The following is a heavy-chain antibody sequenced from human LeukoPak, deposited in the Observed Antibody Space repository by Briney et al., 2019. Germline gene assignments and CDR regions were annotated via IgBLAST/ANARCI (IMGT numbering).Heavy chain of an antibody. J-gene: IGHJ4*02. D-gene: IGHD1-26*01. CDR3: ARMYSGTYGGIDY. CDR1: GGSISSYY. CDR2: IYYSGST. Sequence: SETLSLTCTVSGGSISSYYWSWIRQPPGKGLEWIGYIYYSGSTNYNPSLKSRVTMSVDTSRNRFSLKLTSVTAADTGVYYCARMYSGTYGGIDYWGQGSLVTVSS. V-gene: IGHV4-59*12.